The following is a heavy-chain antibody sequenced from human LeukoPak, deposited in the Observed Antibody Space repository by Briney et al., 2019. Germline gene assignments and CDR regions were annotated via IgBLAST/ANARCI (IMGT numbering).Heavy chain of an antibody. V-gene: IGHV3-21*01. CDR3: ARGSSSQNYYYYYGMDV. Sequence: SGGSLRLSCAASGFTFSSYSMNWVRQAPGKGLEGVSSISSSSSYIYYADSVKGRFTISRDNAKNSLYLQMNSLRPEDTAVYYCARGSSSQNYYYYYGMDVWGQGTTVTVSS. CDR2: ISSSSSYI. J-gene: IGHJ6*02. CDR1: GFTFSSYS. D-gene: IGHD6-13*01.